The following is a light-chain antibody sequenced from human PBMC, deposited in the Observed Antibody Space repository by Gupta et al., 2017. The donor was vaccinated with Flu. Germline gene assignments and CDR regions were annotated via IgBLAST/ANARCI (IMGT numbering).Light chain of an antibody. CDR3: QHTNSFPRT. J-gene: IGKJ2*01. Sequence: DTQMTQSPSSVSASVGDTVTITCRASENIADWLAWYQQKPGTAPRLLIRIASRVQSGVPSRFSGSGSGTKFTLTISNRQPEDFATYYCQHTNSFPRTFGQGTKLEIK. CDR1: ENIADW. CDR2: IAS. V-gene: IGKV1-12*01.